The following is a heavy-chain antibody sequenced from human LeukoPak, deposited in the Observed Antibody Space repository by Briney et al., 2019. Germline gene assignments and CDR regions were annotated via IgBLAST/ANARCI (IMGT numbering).Heavy chain of an antibody. V-gene: IGHV3-30-3*01. CDR3: ARDSNYYGSGSYYNGFDY. J-gene: IGHJ4*02. CDR1: GFTFSSYA. CDR2: ISYDGSNK. D-gene: IGHD3-10*01. Sequence: GGSLRLSCTASGFTFSSYAMHWVRQAPGKGLEWVALISYDGSNKYYADSVEGRFTISKDNSKNTLYLQMNSLRAEDTAVYYCARDSNYYGSGSYYNGFDYWGQGTLVTVSS.